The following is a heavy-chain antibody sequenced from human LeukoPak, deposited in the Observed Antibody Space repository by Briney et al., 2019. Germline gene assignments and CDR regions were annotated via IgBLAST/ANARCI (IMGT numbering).Heavy chain of an antibody. CDR3: ASSGSYRFDY. J-gene: IGHJ4*02. CDR1: GDSVSSNSAA. CDR2: TYYRSKWYN. V-gene: IGHV6-1*01. D-gene: IGHD1-26*01. Sequence: QTLSLTCAISGDSVSSNSAAWNWIRQSPSRGLEWLGRTYYRSKWYNDYAVSVKSRVAINPDTAKNQISLQLNSVTPEDTAVYYCASSGSYRFDYWGQGTLVTVSS.